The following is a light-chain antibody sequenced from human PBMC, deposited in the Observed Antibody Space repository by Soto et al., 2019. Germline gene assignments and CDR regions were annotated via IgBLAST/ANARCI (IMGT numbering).Light chain of an antibody. CDR3: HQRQSWPRT. Sequence: EIVMTQSPAALSVSPGERATLSCRASQSVTGNLAWYQQKPGQAPRLLIYGASTRATGIPARFSGSGSGTEFTLTISSLQPEDFAVYYCHQRQSWPRTFGQGTKVDIK. CDR1: QSVTGN. V-gene: IGKV3-15*01. J-gene: IGKJ1*01. CDR2: GAS.